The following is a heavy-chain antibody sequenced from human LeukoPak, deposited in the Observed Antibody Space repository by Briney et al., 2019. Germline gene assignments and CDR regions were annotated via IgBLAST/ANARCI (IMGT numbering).Heavy chain of an antibody. D-gene: IGHD1-1*01. Sequence: VGSLRLSCAASGFTFDDYGMSWVRQAPGKGLEWVSGINWNGGSTGYADSVKGRFTISRDNAKNSLYLQMNSLRAEDTALYFCARATTGTGLEDYWGQGTLVTVSS. J-gene: IGHJ4*02. CDR2: INWNGGST. V-gene: IGHV3-20*04. CDR1: GFTFDDYG. CDR3: ARATTGTGLEDY.